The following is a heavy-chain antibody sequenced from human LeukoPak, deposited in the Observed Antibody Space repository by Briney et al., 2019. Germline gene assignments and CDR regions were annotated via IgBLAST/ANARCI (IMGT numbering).Heavy chain of an antibody. CDR2: ISAYNGNT. V-gene: IGHV1-18*01. D-gene: IGHD6-6*01. CDR3: ARDEYSSMTDYYYYGMDV. Sequence: ASVTVSFTASGYTFTIYGISWVRQAPGQGLEWMGWISAYNGNTNYAQKLQGRVTMTTDTSTSTAYMELRSLRSDDTAVYYCARDEYSSMTDYYYYGMDVWGQGTTVTVSS. CDR1: GYTFTIYG. J-gene: IGHJ6*02.